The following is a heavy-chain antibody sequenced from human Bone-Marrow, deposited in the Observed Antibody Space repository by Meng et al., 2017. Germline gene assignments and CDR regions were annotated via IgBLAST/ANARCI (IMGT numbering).Heavy chain of an antibody. Sequence: EWQPMESGGGLVRAGGSLKPSLGAAGFTFSGSAMHWVRQASGKGLEGVGRIRSKAKSSATAYAASVKGRYTISRDDSKNTAYLQMNSLKTEDTAVYYCTRHAFGTTVTEAALRWGQGTLVTVSS. CDR2: IRSKAKSSAT. CDR1: GFTFSGSA. V-gene: IGHV3-73*01. J-gene: IGHJ4*02. CDR3: TRHAFGTTVTEAALR. D-gene: IGHD4-11*01.